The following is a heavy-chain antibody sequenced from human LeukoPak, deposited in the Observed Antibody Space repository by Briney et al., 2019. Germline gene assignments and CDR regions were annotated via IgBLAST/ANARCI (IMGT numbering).Heavy chain of an antibody. J-gene: IGHJ4*02. CDR3: ARVSQSYYYGSGSWYFDY. CDR1: GYSFTSYW. CDR2: NYPGDSDT. D-gene: IGHD3-10*01. Sequence: HGESLKISCKGSGYSFTSYWIGLVRPMPGKGLEWMGINYPGDSDTRYSPSFQGQVTISADKSISTAYLQWSSLKASDTAMYYCARVSQSYYYGSGSWYFDYWGQGTLVTVSS. V-gene: IGHV5-51*01.